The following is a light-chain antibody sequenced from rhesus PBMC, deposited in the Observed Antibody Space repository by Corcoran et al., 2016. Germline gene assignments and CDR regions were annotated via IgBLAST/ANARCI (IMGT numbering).Light chain of an antibody. J-gene: IGKJ1*01. V-gene: IGKV1-25*01. CDR2: EAP. CDR1: QGITND. CDR3: QHYYSTPRT. Sequence: DIQMTQSPSSLSASVGDRVTITCRASQGITNDLAWYQQKPGDAPKLLIYEAPSLQSGIPSRFSGSGSGTDFNLTISSLQSEDFATYYCQHYYSTPRTFGQGTKVEIK.